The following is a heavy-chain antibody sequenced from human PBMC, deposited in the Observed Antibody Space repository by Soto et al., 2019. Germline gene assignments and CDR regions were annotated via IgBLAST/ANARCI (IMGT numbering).Heavy chain of an antibody. D-gene: IGHD3-3*01. CDR3: ARDPSLEWLFFDY. CDR1: GFTFSTYA. J-gene: IGHJ4*02. Sequence: PGGSLRLSCAASGFTFSTYAMSWVRQAPGKGLEWVSAISPNGDATYYADSVKGRFTISRGNSRNTLYLQMNSLRDEDTAVYYCARDPSLEWLFFDYWGQGALVNVSS. V-gene: IGHV3-23*01. CDR2: ISPNGDAT.